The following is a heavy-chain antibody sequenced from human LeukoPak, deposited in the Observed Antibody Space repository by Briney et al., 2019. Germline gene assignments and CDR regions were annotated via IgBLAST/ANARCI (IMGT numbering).Heavy chain of an antibody. D-gene: IGHD5-18*01. J-gene: IGHJ4*02. V-gene: IGHV4-30-2*01. Sequence: SQTLSLTCTVPGGSISSGGYYWSWIRQPPGKGLEWIGYIYHSGSTYYNPSLKSRVTISADRSKNQFSLKLSSVTAADTAVYYCARGLDTAMVTNYWGQGTLVTVSS. CDR1: GGSISSGGYY. CDR2: IYHSGST. CDR3: ARGLDTAMVTNY.